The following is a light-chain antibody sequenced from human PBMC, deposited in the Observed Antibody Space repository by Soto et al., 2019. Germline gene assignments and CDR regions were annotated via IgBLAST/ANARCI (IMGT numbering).Light chain of an antibody. Sequence: DIQMTQSPSSLSASVGDRVTITCRASQTISRFLTWYQQKQGKAPKLLIYDAFTLQSGVPSRFIGSGSGTDFTLTIGSLQPEDFARYYCQQTYRPPFPFGPGTKVDIK. CDR3: QQTYRPPFP. J-gene: IGKJ3*01. CDR2: DAF. V-gene: IGKV1-39*01. CDR1: QTISRF.